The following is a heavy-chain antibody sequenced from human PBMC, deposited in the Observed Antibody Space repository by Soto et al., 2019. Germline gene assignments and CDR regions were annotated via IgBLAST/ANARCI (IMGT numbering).Heavy chain of an antibody. CDR3: AREGGIAAAGRRLSWFDP. Sequence: QVQLVQSGAEVMKPGSSVKVSCKASGGTFSSYAISWVRQAPGQGLEWMGGIIPIFGTANYAQKFQGRVTITADESTSTAYMELSSLRSEDTAVYYCAREGGIAAAGRRLSWFDPWGQGTLVTVSS. J-gene: IGHJ5*02. CDR2: IIPIFGTA. D-gene: IGHD6-13*01. V-gene: IGHV1-69*01. CDR1: GGTFSSYA.